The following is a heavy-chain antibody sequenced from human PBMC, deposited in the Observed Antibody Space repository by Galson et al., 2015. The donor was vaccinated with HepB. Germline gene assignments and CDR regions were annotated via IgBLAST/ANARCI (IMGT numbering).Heavy chain of an antibody. CDR1: GYTFTSYG. J-gene: IGHJ5*02. V-gene: IGHV1-18*01. Sequence: SVKVSCKASGYTFTSYGISWVRQAPGQGLEWMGWISAYNGNTNYAQKLQGRVTMTTDTSTSTAYMELRSLRSDDTAVYYCARHIYSSGLLWFDPWGQGTLVTVSS. CDR3: ARHIYSSGLLWFDP. CDR2: ISAYNGNT. D-gene: IGHD6-19*01.